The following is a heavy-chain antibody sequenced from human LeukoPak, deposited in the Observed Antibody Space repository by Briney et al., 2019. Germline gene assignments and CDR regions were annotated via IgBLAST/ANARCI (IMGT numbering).Heavy chain of an antibody. D-gene: IGHD3-10*01. J-gene: IGHJ6*02. Sequence: ASVKVSCKASGYTFTTHDINWVRQAPGQGPECMGWMNPDSGNTGYAQRFQGRVTMTGDSSRSTAYMELSSLTSEDTAVYYCTRTLVRGVFGMDVWGQGTTVTVSS. CDR3: TRTLVRGVFGMDV. CDR1: GYTFTTHD. V-gene: IGHV1-8*01. CDR2: MNPDSGNT.